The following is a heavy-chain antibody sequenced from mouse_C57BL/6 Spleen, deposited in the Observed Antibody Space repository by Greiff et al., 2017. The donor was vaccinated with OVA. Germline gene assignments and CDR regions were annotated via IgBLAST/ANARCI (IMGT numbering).Heavy chain of an antibody. D-gene: IGHD1-1*01. CDR2: IYPGDGDT. CDR3: ARSTTVVATDY. J-gene: IGHJ2*01. Sequence: VQLQQSGPELVKPGASVKISCKASGYAFSSSWMNWVKQRPGKGLEWIGRIYPGDGDTNYNGKFKGKATLTADKSSNTAYMQLSSLPSEDSAVYFCARSTTVVATDYWGQGTTLTVSS. V-gene: IGHV1-82*01. CDR1: GYAFSSSW.